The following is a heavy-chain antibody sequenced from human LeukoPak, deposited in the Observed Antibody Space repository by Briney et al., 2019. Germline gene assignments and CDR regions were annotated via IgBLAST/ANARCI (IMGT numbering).Heavy chain of an antibody. CDR3: ARVRAPYCSSTSCYGWGEYFDY. V-gene: IGHV4-30-2*01. D-gene: IGHD2-2*01. CDR1: GGSISSGGYS. CDR2: IYHSGST. Sequence: PSQTLSLTCAVSGGSISSGGYSWSWIRQPPGKGLEWIGYIYHSGSTYYNPSLKSRVTISVDRSKNQFSLKLSSVTAADTAVYYCARVRAPYCSSTSCYGWGEYFDYWGQGTLVTVSS. J-gene: IGHJ4*02.